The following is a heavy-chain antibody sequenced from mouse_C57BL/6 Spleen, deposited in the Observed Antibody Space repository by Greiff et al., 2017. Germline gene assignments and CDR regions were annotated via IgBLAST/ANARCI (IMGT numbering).Heavy chain of an antibody. Sequence: DVHLVESGGGLVKPGGSLKLSCAASGFTFSDYGMHWVRQAPEKGLEWVAYISSGSSTIYYADTVNGRFPISRDNAKNTLFLQMTSLRSEDTAMYYCANYPPFAYWGQGTLVTVSA. V-gene: IGHV5-17*01. CDR2: ISSGSSTI. CDR3: ANYPPFAY. J-gene: IGHJ3*01. CDR1: GFTFSDYG.